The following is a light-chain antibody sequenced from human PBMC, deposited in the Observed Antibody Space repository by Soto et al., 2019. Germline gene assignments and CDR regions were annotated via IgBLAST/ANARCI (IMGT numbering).Light chain of an antibody. Sequence: QSVLAQPASVSGSPGQSITISCTGTSSDVGAYNYVSWYQQHPGKAPKLMIYEVINRPSGVSNRFSGSKSGNTASLTISGLQAEDEADYYCGSYTSASTIVFGTGTKVTVL. CDR2: EVI. CDR3: GSYTSASTIV. CDR1: SSDVGAYNY. V-gene: IGLV2-14*01. J-gene: IGLJ1*01.